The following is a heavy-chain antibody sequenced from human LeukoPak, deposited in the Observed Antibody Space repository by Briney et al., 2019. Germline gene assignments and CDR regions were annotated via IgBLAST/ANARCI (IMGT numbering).Heavy chain of an antibody. Sequence: GGSLRLSCAASGFTFSSYGMNWVRQAPGTGLEWVSYVSPSSSSIYYADSVKGRFTISRDNAKNSLYLQMNSLRAEDTAVYYCARDMVGPFDYWGQGTLVTVSS. V-gene: IGHV3-48*01. CDR3: ARDMVGPFDY. J-gene: IGHJ4*02. D-gene: IGHD3-10*01. CDR2: VSPSSSSI. CDR1: GFTFSSYG.